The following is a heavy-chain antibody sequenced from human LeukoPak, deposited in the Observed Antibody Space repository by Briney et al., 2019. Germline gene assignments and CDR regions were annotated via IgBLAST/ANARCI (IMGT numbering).Heavy chain of an antibody. CDR1: GGSISSSSYY. CDR2: IYYSGST. J-gene: IGHJ4*02. Sequence: RSSETLSLTCTVSGGSISSSSYYWGWIRQPPGRGLEWIGSIYYSGSTYYNPSLKSRVTISVDTSKNQFSLKLSSVTAADTAVYYCARPLTPTYSSSWYEGYWGQGPWSPSPQ. V-gene: IGHV4-39*01. CDR3: ARPLTPTYSSSWYEGY. D-gene: IGHD6-13*01.